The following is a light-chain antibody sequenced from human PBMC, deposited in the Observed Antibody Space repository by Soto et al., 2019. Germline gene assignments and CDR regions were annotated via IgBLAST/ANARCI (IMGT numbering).Light chain of an antibody. CDR3: QQYSYFAT. CDR1: QSSSSW. Sequence: DIQMTQSPSTLSASVGDRVTITCRASQSSSSWLTWYQQKAGQAPKLLIYKASIVESGVPSRCSGSGSGTEFTLTISSLQPDDSATYYCQQYSYFATFGQGTRVEVK. CDR2: KAS. J-gene: IGKJ1*01. V-gene: IGKV1-5*03.